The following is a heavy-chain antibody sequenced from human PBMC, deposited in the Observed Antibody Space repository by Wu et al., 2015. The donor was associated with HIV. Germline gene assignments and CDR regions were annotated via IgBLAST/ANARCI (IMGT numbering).Heavy chain of an antibody. CDR1: GYTFSGYY. D-gene: IGHD2-15*01. V-gene: IGHV1-2*02. J-gene: IGHJ6*02. Sequence: QVQLVQSGAEVKKPGASVKVSCKASGYTFSGYYMHWVRQAPGQGLEWMGWINPDSGGTNYAQKFQGRVTMTRDTSISTAYMELSRLRSDDTAVYYCARYSPLAAANYSYDYGMDVVGTKGPRSPSP. CDR2: INPDSGGT. CDR3: ARYSPLAAANYSYDYGMDV.